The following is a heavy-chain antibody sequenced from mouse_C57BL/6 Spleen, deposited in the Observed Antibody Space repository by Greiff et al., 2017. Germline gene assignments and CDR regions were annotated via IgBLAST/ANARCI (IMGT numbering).Heavy chain of an antibody. V-gene: IGHV1-15*01. Sequence: VQLQQSGAELVRPGASVTLSCKASGYTFTDYEMHWVKQTPVHGLEWIGAIDPETGGTAYNQKFKGKAILTADKSSSTAYMELRSLTSEDSAVYYCTRSGWDDVDYWGQGTTLTVSA. CDR3: TRSGWDDVDY. J-gene: IGHJ2*01. CDR2: IDPETGGT. CDR1: GYTFTDYE. D-gene: IGHD3-1*01.